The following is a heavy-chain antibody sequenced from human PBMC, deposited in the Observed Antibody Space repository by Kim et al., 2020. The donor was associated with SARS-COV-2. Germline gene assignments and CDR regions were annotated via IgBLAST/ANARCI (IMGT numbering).Heavy chain of an antibody. Sequence: GGSLRLSCAASGFTLSSSGMHWVRQAPGKGLEWVALLSYDGSDKYYADSVKGRFTISRDNSKNTLYLQMNSLRAEDTAVYYCARYCDSTTCYSMDVWGKGTTVTVSS. CDR3: ARYCDSTTCYSMDV. CDR1: GFTLSSSG. V-gene: IGHV3-30*03. D-gene: IGHD2-2*01. J-gene: IGHJ6*03. CDR2: LSYDGSDK.